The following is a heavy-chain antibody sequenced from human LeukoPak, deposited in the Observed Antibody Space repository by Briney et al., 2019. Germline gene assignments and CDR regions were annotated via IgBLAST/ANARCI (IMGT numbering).Heavy chain of an antibody. J-gene: IGHJ4*02. Sequence: SQTLSLTFALSGDSVSSNSAAWNWLRQSPSRGLEWLGSTYYRSKWYNDYAVSVKSRITINPDTSKNQFSLQLNSVTPEDTAVYYCAREGGWSYYFDYWGQGTLVTVSS. CDR2: TYYRSKWYN. V-gene: IGHV6-1*01. CDR1: GDSVSSNSAA. CDR3: AREGGWSYYFDY. D-gene: IGHD6-19*01.